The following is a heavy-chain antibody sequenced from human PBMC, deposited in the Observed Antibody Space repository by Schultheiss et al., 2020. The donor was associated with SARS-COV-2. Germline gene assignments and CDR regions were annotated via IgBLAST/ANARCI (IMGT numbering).Heavy chain of an antibody. V-gene: IGHV4-38-2*01. CDR2: IYHSGST. J-gene: IGHJ5*02. CDR1: GYSISSGYY. Sequence: SETLSLTCAVSGYSISSGYYWGRIRQPPGKGLEWIGSIYHSGSTYYNPSLKSRVTISVDTSKNQFSLKLSSVTAADTAVYYCAKLPAAMPPNWFDPWGQGTLVTVSS. CDR3: AKLPAAMPPNWFDP. D-gene: IGHD2-2*01.